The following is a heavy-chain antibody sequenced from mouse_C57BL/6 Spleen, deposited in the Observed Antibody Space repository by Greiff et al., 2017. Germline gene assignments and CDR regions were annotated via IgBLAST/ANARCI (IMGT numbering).Heavy chain of an antibody. Sequence: EVQRVESGGGLVQPGGSLSLSCAASGFTFTDYYMSWVRQPPGQALAWLGFISNKANGYTTEYSASVKGRFTISRVNSQSILNLQMNALRAEDSAAYYGERYPLGSSHWYFDVWGTGTTVTVSS. V-gene: IGHV7-3*01. D-gene: IGHD1-1*01. CDR1: GFTFTDYY. CDR3: ERYPLGSSHWYFDV. J-gene: IGHJ1*03. CDR2: ISNKANGYTT.